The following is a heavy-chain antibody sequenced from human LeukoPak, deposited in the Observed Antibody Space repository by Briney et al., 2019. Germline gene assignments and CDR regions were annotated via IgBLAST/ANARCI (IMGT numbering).Heavy chain of an antibody. V-gene: IGHV3-11*06. D-gene: IGHD2-21*01. CDR2: ISSNSDYI. Sequence: GGSLRLSCAASGFTFSDYYMSWIRQAPGKGLEWVSSISSNSDYIYYADSVKGRFTISRDNAKNSLYLQMNSLRAEDTAVYYCARGLCGGDCYDYWGQGTLVTVSS. CDR3: ARGLCGGDCYDY. J-gene: IGHJ4*02. CDR1: GFTFSDYY.